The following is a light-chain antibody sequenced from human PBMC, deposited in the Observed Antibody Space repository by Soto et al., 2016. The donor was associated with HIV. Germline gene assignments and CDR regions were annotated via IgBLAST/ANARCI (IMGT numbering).Light chain of an antibody. J-gene: IGKJ1*01. CDR1: QDISSY. CDR2: AAS. Sequence: DIQLTQSPSFLSASVGDRVTITCRASQDISSYLVWYQQNRGKAPKLLIYAASTLQSGVPSRFSGSGSGTEFTLTISGLQPDDFATYFCLQYNTYSFGPGTKVEFK. V-gene: IGKV1-9*01. CDR3: LQYNTYS.